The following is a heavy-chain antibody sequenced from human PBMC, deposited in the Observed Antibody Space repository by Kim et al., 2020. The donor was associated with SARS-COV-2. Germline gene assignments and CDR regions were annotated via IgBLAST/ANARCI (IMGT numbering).Heavy chain of an antibody. Sequence: GGSLRLSCAAPGFTFSSYSMNWVRQAPGKGLEWVSSISSSSSYIYYADSVKGRFTISRDNAKNSLYLQMNSLRAEDTAVYYCARDHGTTGGYYYYYGMDVWGQGTTVTVSS. CDR3: ARDHGTTGGYYYYYGMDV. CDR1: GFTFSSYS. V-gene: IGHV3-21*01. CDR2: ISSSSSYI. J-gene: IGHJ6*02. D-gene: IGHD1-1*01.